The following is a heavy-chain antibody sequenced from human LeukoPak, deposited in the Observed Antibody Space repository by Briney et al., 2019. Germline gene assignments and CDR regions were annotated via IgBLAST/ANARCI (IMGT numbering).Heavy chain of an antibody. Sequence: SETLSLTCTVSGGSISSYYWSWIRQPPGKGLEWIGYIYYSGSTNCNPSLKSRVTISVDTSKNQFSLKLSSVTAADTAVYYCARGASSGSPIGGFDPWGQGTLVTVSS. D-gene: IGHD3-22*01. J-gene: IGHJ5*02. CDR1: GGSISSYY. V-gene: IGHV4-59*01. CDR3: ARGASSGSPIGGFDP. CDR2: IYYSGST.